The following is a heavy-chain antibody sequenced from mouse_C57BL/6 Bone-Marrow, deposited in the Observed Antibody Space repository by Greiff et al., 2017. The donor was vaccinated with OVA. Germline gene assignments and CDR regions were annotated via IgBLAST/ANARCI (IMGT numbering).Heavy chain of an antibody. D-gene: IGHD1-1*01. CDR3: ARGYFGSRYYMVF. J-gene: IGHJ4*01. CDR1: GYTFTTYP. V-gene: IGHV1-47*01. CDR2: FHPYNDDT. Sequence: QVQLKESGAELVKPGASVKMSCKASGYTFTTYPIEWMKQNHGKSLEWIGNFHPYNDDTKYNEKFKGKATLTVAKSSSTVYLELRRITSDDSAVYYCARGYFGSRYYMVFGGRETTLRVSS.